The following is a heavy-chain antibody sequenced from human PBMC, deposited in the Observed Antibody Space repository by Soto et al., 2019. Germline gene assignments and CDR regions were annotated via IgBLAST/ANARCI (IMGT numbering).Heavy chain of an antibody. CDR1: GFTFSSYA. CDR2: ISYDGSNK. Sequence: QVQLVESGGGVVQPGRSLRLSCAASGFTFSSYAMHWVRQAPGKGLEWVAVISYDGSNKYYADSVKGRFTISRDNSKNTLYLQMNSLRAEDTAVYYCARDGAAAGQYYYYYGMDVWGQGTTVTVSS. V-gene: IGHV3-30-3*01. D-gene: IGHD6-13*01. CDR3: ARDGAAAGQYYYYYGMDV. J-gene: IGHJ6*02.